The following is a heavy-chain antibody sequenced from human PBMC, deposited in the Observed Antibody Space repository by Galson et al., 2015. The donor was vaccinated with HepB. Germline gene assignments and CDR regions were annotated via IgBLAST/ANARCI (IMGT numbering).Heavy chain of an antibody. Sequence: SLRLSCAASGFTFSGSAMYWVRQASGKGLEWVGRIRSKADSYATAYAASVKGRFIISRDDSKNTAYLQMNSLKTEDTAVYYCTRRSIAMVWYFDLWGRGTLVTVSS. CDR2: IRSKADSYAT. D-gene: IGHD5-18*01. CDR1: GFTFSGSA. J-gene: IGHJ2*01. V-gene: IGHV3-73*01. CDR3: TRRSIAMVWYFDL.